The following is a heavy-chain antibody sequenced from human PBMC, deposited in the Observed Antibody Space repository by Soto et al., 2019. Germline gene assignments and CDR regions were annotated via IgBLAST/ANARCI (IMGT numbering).Heavy chain of an antibody. CDR2: FYHSGST. J-gene: IGHJ6*02. CDR3: ARDGVAAGTRYYYGMDV. Sequence: SETLSLTFAVSGCSISSGGYSWSWIRQPPGKGLEWIVYFYHSGSTYYNPSLKSRVTISVDTSKYQFSLKLSSVTAADTAVYFCARDGVAAGTRYYYGMDVWGQGTTVTVSS. CDR1: GCSISSGGYS. D-gene: IGHD6-13*01. V-gene: IGHV4-30-2*01.